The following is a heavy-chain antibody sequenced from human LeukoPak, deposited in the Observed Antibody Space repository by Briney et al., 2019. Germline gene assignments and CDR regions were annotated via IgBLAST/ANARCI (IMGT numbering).Heavy chain of an antibody. V-gene: IGHV3-23*01. CDR1: GFTFSSYT. Sequence: GGSLRLSCAASGFTFSSYTMSWVRQAPGKGLEWVSAISGSGGSTYYADSVKGRFTISRDTSKSTVYLQMSSLRAEDTAVYYCAKDPPGAKAFDYWGQGTPVSVSS. J-gene: IGHJ4*02. CDR3: AKDPPGAKAFDY. CDR2: ISGSGGST. D-gene: IGHD4/OR15-4a*01.